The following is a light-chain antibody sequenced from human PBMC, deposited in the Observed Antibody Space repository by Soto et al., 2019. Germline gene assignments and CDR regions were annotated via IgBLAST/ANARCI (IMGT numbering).Light chain of an antibody. CDR2: STS. CDR1: TGAVTSGYY. J-gene: IGLJ3*02. CDR3: LLYYGGALWV. V-gene: IGLV7-43*01. Sequence: QAVVTQEPSLTVSPGGTVTLTCASSTGAVTSGYYPNWFQQKPGQAPRALIYSTSNTHSWTPARFSGSLLGGKAALTLSGVRPEDEAEYYCLLYYGGALWVFGGGTKLTVL.